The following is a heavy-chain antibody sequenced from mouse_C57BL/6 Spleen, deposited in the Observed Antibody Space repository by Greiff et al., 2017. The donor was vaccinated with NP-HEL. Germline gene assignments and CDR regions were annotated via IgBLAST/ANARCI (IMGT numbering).Heavy chain of an antibody. CDR3: ARGDSSGYGDY. D-gene: IGHD3-2*02. V-gene: IGHV1-42*01. CDR2: INPSTGGT. J-gene: IGHJ2*01. CDR1: GYSFTGYY. Sequence: EVQLQQSGPELVKPGASVKISCKASGYSFTGYYMNWVKQSPEKSLEWIGEINPSTGGTTYNQKFKAKATLTVDKSSSTAYMQLKSLTSEDSAVYYCARGDSSGYGDYWGQGTTLTVSS.